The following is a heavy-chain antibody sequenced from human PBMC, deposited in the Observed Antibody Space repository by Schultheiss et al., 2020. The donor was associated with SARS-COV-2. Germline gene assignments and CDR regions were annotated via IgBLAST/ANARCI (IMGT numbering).Heavy chain of an antibody. CDR2: IYSGGST. D-gene: IGHD7-27*01. CDR3: AKELSRLGKSEYYFDY. V-gene: IGHV3-66*01. CDR1: GFTVSSNY. Sequence: GGSLRLSCAASGFTVSSNYMSWVRQAPGKGLEWVSVIYSGGSTYYADSVKGRFTISRDNSKNTLYLQMNSLRAEDTAVYYCAKELSRLGKSEYYFDYWGQGTLVTVSS. J-gene: IGHJ4*02.